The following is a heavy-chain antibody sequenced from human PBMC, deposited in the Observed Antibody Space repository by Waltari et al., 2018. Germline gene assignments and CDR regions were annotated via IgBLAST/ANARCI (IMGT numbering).Heavy chain of an antibody. Sequence: QMQLQESGPGLVKPSETLSLTCSVSGGSISSKSYYWGWIRQPPGKGLEWIGSVYHSGTTDYNPSLKSRVAVSIDTSKNQFSLKLRSVTAADTAVYYCARDDFDSSSRRACDVWGQGTMVTVSS. CDR2: VYHSGTT. V-gene: IGHV4-39*07. J-gene: IGHJ3*01. D-gene: IGHD6-13*01. CDR1: GGSISSKSYY. CDR3: ARDDFDSSSRRACDV.